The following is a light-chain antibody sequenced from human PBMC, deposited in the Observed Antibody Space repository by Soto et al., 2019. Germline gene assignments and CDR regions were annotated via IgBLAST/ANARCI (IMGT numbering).Light chain of an antibody. CDR2: LAS. Sequence: DIVMTQSPLSLPVTPGEPASISCRSSQSLLHTNGYNYFDWYLQKPGQSPQLLIYLASYRASGVPDRCSGSGSGTDFTLKISRVEAEDVGIYYCMQSLQTPTFGQGTKVEIK. V-gene: IGKV2-28*01. CDR3: MQSLQTPT. J-gene: IGKJ1*01. CDR1: QSLLHTNGYNY.